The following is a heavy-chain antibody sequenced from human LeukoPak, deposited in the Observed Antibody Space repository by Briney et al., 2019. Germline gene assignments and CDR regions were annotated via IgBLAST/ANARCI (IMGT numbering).Heavy chain of an antibody. V-gene: IGHV3-23*01. CDR3: GKRLTSDAGSYAADDI. J-gene: IGHJ4*02. CDR1: GFTFSNYA. D-gene: IGHD3-10*01. Sequence: GGSLRLSCRASGFTFSNYAMRWVRQAPGKGLEWGSATSPSGDLTYYTDSVKGRFTVSRDNSKYTIYLEMNSLRAEDTAVYYCGKRLTSDAGSYAADDIRGQGTLVTVSS. CDR2: TSPSGDLT.